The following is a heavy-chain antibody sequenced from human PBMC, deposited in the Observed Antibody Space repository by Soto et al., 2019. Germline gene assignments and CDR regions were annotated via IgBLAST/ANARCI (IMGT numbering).Heavy chain of an antibody. CDR3: ASWPDAADY. Sequence: EVQLVESGGGLVQLGGSLRLSCAASGFTLSSCSMTWVRQAPGKGLEWLSYISSTSSTIYYADSVKGRFTISRDNAKNSLYLQMNSLRDEDTAVYYCASWPDAADYWGQGTLVTVSS. CDR1: GFTLSSCS. D-gene: IGHD6-25*01. J-gene: IGHJ4*02. V-gene: IGHV3-48*02. CDR2: ISSTSSTI.